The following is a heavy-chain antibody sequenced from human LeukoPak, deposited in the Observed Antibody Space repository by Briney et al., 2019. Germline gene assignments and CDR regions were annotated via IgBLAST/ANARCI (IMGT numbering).Heavy chain of an antibody. V-gene: IGHV5-51*01. CDR3: ARLVGLLSGQFWFDP. J-gene: IGHJ5*02. CDR1: GYSFTSYW. CDR2: IYPGDSDT. D-gene: IGHD1-26*01. Sequence: GESLKISCNGSGYSFTSYWIGWVRQMPGKGLEWMGIIYPGDSDTRYSPSFQGQVTISADKSISTAYLQWSSLKASDTAMYYCARLVGLLSGQFWFDPWGQGTLVTVSS.